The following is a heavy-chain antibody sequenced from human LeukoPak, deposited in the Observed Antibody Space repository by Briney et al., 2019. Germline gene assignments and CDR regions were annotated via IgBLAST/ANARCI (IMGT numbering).Heavy chain of an antibody. CDR2: IKQDGSEK. Sequence: GGSLRLSCAASGFTFSNYWVSWVRQAPGKGLEWVANIKQDGSEKYYVDSVKGRFTISRDNAKNSLYLQMNSLRAEDTAVYYCARSLQSWKYYFDYWGQGTLVTVSS. V-gene: IGHV3-7*01. CDR1: GFTFSNYW. D-gene: IGHD4-11*01. J-gene: IGHJ4*02. CDR3: ARSLQSWKYYFDY.